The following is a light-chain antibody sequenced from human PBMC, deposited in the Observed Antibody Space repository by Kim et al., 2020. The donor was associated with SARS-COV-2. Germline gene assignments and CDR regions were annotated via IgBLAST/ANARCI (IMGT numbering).Light chain of an antibody. CDR2: QDS. CDR1: KLGDKY. CDR3: QAWDSSHVV. V-gene: IGLV3-1*01. Sequence: VSPGQTASITCPGNKLGDKYACWYQQKPGQSPVLVIYQDSKRPSGIPERFSGSNSGNTATLTISGTQAMDEADYYCQAWDSSHVVFGGGTQLTVL. J-gene: IGLJ2*01.